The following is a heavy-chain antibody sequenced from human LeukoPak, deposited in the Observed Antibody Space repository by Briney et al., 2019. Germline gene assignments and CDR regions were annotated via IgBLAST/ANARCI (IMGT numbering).Heavy chain of an antibody. CDR3: ARGPDYRRFLEWKQDNWFDP. V-gene: IGHV4-39*07. J-gene: IGHJ5*02. CDR1: GGSISSSSYY. D-gene: IGHD3-3*01. Sequence: SETLSLTCTVSGGSISSSSYYWGWIRQPPGKGLEWIGSIYYSGSTYYNPSLKSRVTISVDTSKNQFSLKLSSVTAADTAVYYCARGPDYRRFLEWKQDNWFDPWGQGTLVTVSS. CDR2: IYYSGST.